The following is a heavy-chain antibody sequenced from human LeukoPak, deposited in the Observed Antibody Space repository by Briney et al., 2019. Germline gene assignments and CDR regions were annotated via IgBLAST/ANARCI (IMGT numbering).Heavy chain of an antibody. J-gene: IGHJ4*01. CDR2: IHTSGST. Sequence: SETLSLTCSVSGGSIGTYCWSWIRQPAGKGLEWVAQIHTSGSTNFNPSLKSRVSISMDTPNNQFSLMISSVTAADTAIYYCAGRGLSTGWTFDYWGHGTLVTVSS. V-gene: IGHV4-4*07. CDR3: AGRGLSTGWTFDY. CDR1: GGSIGTYC. D-gene: IGHD6-19*01.